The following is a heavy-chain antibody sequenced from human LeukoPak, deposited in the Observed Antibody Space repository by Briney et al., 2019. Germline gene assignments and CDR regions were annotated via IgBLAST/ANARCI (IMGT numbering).Heavy chain of an antibody. CDR1: GGSFSSLH. D-gene: IGHD2-21*02. CDR2: MSHGGGA. Sequence: PSETLSLTCAVYGGSFSSLHWSWIRQSPGKGLEWIGEMSHGGGAKYNPSLKARVTISLDTSKNQFSLRLNSVTAADTAVYYCAKSLYCDGDCPWGQGTLVTVSS. CDR3: AKSLYCDGDCP. V-gene: IGHV4-34*01. J-gene: IGHJ5*02.